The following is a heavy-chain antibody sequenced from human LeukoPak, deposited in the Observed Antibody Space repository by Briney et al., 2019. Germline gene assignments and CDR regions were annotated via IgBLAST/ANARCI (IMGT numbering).Heavy chain of an antibody. J-gene: IGHJ4*02. CDR1: GFTFSSYS. D-gene: IGHD5-24*01. CDR2: ISSSSSYI. CDR3: AREGDGYNPDY. Sequence: GESLRLSCAASGFTFSSYSMNWVRQAPGKGLEWVSSISSSSSYIYYADSVKGRFTISRDNAKNSLYLQMNSLRAEDTAVYYCAREGDGYNPDYWGQGTLVTVSS. V-gene: IGHV3-21*01.